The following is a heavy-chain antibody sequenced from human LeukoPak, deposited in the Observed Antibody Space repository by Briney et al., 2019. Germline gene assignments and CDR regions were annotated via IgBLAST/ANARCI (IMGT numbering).Heavy chain of an antibody. CDR3: AWYQIDDAFDI. Sequence: ASVKVSCKASGGTFSSYAISWVRQAPGQGLEWMGGIIPIFGTANYAQKFQGRVTITANESTSTAYMELSSLRSEDSAVYYCAWYQIDDAFDIWGQGTLVTVSS. J-gene: IGHJ3*02. CDR1: GGTFSSYA. CDR2: IIPIFGTA. D-gene: IGHD1-14*01. V-gene: IGHV1-69*01.